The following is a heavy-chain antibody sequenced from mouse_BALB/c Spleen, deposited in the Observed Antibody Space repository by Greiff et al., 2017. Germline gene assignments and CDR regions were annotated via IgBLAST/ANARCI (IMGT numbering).Heavy chain of an antibody. J-gene: IGHJ2*01. CDR2: ISSGSSTI. CDR1: GFTFSSFG. Sequence: EVKLVESGGGLVQPGGSLKLSCAASGFTFSSFGMHWVRQAPEKGLEWVAYISSGSSTIYYADRVTGRFTNSRDNPKHTLFLQMTSQRSEDTAVYYCERRLGWFDDWGQGTTLTVSS. V-gene: IGHV5-17*02. D-gene: IGHD4-1*01. CDR3: ERRLGWFDD.